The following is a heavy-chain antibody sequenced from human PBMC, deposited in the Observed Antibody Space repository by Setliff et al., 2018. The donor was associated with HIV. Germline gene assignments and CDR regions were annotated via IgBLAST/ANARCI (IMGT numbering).Heavy chain of an antibody. V-gene: IGHV1-69*06. CDR2: TIPVVGTP. Sequence: GASVKVSCKASGGTFSTYGITWVRQAPGQGLEWMGGTIPVVGTPTYAQKFQGRVTIIADKSTSTAYMELRNLTSDDTAVYYCARQIHSSGWYVYWGQGTPVTVSS. CDR3: ARQIHSSGWYVY. CDR1: GGTFSTYG. D-gene: IGHD6-19*01. J-gene: IGHJ4*02.